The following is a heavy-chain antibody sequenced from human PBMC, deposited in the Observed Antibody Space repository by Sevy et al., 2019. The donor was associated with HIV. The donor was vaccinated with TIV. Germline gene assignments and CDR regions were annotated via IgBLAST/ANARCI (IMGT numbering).Heavy chain of an antibody. CDR2: ISYDGSSK. Sequence: GGSLRLSCAGSGFTFSTYPMHWVRRSPGKGLEWVTVISYDGSSKDYADSVKGRFTISRDNSKNTVFLQMDSLRVDDTAVYYCATDSGYTINYSPGATWVQGALVTVSS. D-gene: IGHD5-12*01. CDR3: ATDSGYTINYSPGAT. CDR1: GFTFSTYP. J-gene: IGHJ5*02. V-gene: IGHV3-30-3*01.